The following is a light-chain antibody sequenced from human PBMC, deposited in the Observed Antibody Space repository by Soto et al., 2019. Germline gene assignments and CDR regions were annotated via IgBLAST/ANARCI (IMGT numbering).Light chain of an antibody. CDR1: QSLLHTNGYSY. Sequence: IVMTQSPLSLPVTPGEPASISCRSSQSLLHTNGYSYLDWYLQKPGQSPQLLIYLGSNRASGVPGRVSGSGSGKDFTLKISRVEAEDGGVYYCMPTPQAWTFGQGTKVEIK. V-gene: IGKV2-28*01. J-gene: IGKJ1*01. CDR2: LGS. CDR3: MPTPQAWT.